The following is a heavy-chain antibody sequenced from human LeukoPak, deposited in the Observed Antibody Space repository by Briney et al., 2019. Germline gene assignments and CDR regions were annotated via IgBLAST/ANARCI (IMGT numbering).Heavy chain of an antibody. CDR3: ARDKIVGATNFDY. CDR2: IKQDGSEK. J-gene: IGHJ4*02. V-gene: IGHV3-7*03. D-gene: IGHD1-26*01. CDR1: GFSFSNYW. Sequence: GGSLRLSCAASGFSFSNYWMSWVRQVPGKGLEWVANIKQDGSEKYCVDSVKGRFTISRDNAKNSLYLQMNSLRAEDTAIYYCARDKIVGATNFDYWGRGTLVTVSS.